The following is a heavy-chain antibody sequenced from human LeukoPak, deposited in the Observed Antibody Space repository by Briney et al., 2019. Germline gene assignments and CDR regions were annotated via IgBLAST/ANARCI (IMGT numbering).Heavy chain of an antibody. CDR1: GFIFSSYG. V-gene: IGHV3-30*02. D-gene: IGHD5-18*01. CDR2: IRYDGSNK. Sequence: GGSLRLSCAASGFIFSSYGMHWVRQAPGKGLEWVAFIRYDGSNKYYADSVKGRFTISRDNSKNTLYLQMNSRRAEDTAVYYCGKDSALGLHYPLDYWGQGTLVTVSS. J-gene: IGHJ4*02. CDR3: GKDSALGLHYPLDY.